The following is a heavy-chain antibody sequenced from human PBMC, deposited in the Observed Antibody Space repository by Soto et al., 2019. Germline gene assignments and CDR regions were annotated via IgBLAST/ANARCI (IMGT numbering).Heavy chain of an antibody. Sequence: PSETLSLTCTVSGGSISSGGYYWSWIRQHPGKGLEWIGYIYYSGSTNYNPSLKSRVIISVDTSKNQFSLKLSSVTAADTAVYYCVREGSGSYSWYYGLDVWGQGTTVTVSS. V-gene: IGHV4-31*03. CDR3: VREGSGSYSWYYGLDV. CDR1: GGSISSGGYY. J-gene: IGHJ6*02. CDR2: IYYSGST. D-gene: IGHD3-10*01.